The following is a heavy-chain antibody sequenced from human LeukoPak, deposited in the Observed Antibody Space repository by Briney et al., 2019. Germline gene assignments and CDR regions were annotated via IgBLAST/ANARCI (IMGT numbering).Heavy chain of an antibody. CDR3: ASNIPRATTSPPLGY. Sequence: GGSLRLSCAASGFAFTSYAMNWVRQAPGKGLEWVSVISGSGGSIYYTESVKGRFTISKDKAKNTMDLQMNSLRAEDTAVYYCASNIPRATTSPPLGYWGQGTLVTVSS. D-gene: IGHD1-26*01. CDR1: GFAFTSYA. CDR2: ISGSGGSI. V-gene: IGHV3-23*01. J-gene: IGHJ4*02.